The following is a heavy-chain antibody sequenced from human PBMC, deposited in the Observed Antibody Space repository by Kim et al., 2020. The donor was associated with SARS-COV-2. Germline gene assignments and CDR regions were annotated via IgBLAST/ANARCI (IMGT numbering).Heavy chain of an antibody. D-gene: IGHD6-25*01. Sequence: GGSLRLSCAASGFTFSSYSMNWVRQAPGKGLEWVSYISSSSSTIYYADSVKGRFTISRDNAKNSLYLQMNSLRDEDTAVYYCARGCIAARKDNWFDPWGQGTLVTVSS. CDR3: ARGCIAARKDNWFDP. CDR1: GFTFSSYS. J-gene: IGHJ5*02. V-gene: IGHV3-48*02. CDR2: ISSSSSTI.